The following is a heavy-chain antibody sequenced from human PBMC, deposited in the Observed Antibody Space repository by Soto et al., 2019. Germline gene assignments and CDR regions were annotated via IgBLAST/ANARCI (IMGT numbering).Heavy chain of an antibody. D-gene: IGHD3-3*01. CDR2: IRSKAYGGTT. J-gene: IGHJ3*02. CDR3: TRADQTFWSGSLDAFYI. Sequence: GGSLRLSCTASGFTFGDYAMSWFRQAPGKGLEWVGFIRSKAYGGTTEYAASVKGRFTISRDDSKSIAYLQMNSLKTEDTAVYYCTRADQTFWSGSLDAFYIWGQGTMVTVSS. CDR1: GFTFGDYA. V-gene: IGHV3-49*03.